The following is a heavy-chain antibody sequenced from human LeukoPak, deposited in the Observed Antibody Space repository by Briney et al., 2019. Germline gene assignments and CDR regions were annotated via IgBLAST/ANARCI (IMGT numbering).Heavy chain of an antibody. CDR1: GFTFGGYG. J-gene: IGHJ4*02. D-gene: IGHD1-14*01. V-gene: IGHV3-33*01. CDR3: TRYNNNHFDY. Sequence: GGSLRLSCAGSGFTFGGYGMHWFRQTPGKGLEWVAVIAYDGSRAFYADSVKGRFTISRDNSKNTMSVQMDDLRAEDTAVYYCTRYNNNHFDYWGQGTLVTVSS. CDR2: IAYDGSRA.